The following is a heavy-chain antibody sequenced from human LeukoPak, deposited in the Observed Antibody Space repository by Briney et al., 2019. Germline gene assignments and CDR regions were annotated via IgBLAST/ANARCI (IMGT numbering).Heavy chain of an antibody. V-gene: IGHV1-8*02. CDR2: INPNSGGT. D-gene: IGHD2/OR15-2a*01. CDR1: GYTFTSYG. Sequence: ASVKVSCKASGYTFTSYGISWVRQAPGQGLEWMGWINPNSGGTNYAQKFQGRVTMTRNTSTRTAYMELSSLRSEDTAIYYCARGNSHLDHWGQGTLIIVSS. J-gene: IGHJ1*01. CDR3: ARGNSHLDH.